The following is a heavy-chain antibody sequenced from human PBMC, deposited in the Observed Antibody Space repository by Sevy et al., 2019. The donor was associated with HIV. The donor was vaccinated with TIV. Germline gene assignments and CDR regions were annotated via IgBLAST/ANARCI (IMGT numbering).Heavy chain of an antibody. CDR1: GYTFIDCY. CDR3: ARDVTGSTNYFDY. CDR2: INPNSGGT. D-gene: IGHD1-7*01. Sequence: ASLKVSCKTSGYTFIDCYIHWVRQAPGQGLEWMGWINPNSGGTNYAQKFQGRVTMTRGTSISTAYMELSRLRSDDTAVYYCARDVTGSTNYFDYWGQGSLVTVSS. V-gene: IGHV1-2*02. J-gene: IGHJ4*02.